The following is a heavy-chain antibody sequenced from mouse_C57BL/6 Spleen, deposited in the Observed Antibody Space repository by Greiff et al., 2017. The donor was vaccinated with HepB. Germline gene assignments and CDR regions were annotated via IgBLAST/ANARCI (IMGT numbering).Heavy chain of an antibody. D-gene: IGHD2-1*01. CDR1: GYAFSSSW. CDR2: IYPGDGDT. V-gene: IGHV1-82*01. Sequence: QVQLQQPGPELVKPGASVKISCKASGYAFSSSWMNWVKQRPGKGLEWIGRIYPGDGDTNYNGKFKGKATLTADKSSSTAYMQLSSLTSEDSAVYFCARGGGNSYYYAMDYWGQGTSVTVSS. J-gene: IGHJ4*01. CDR3: ARGGGNSYYYAMDY.